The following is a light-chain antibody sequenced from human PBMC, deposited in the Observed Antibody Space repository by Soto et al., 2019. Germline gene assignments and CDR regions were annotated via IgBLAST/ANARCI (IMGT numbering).Light chain of an antibody. J-gene: IGKJ1*01. CDR3: QQYVSSVT. CDR2: GAS. CDR1: QSVDSSF. Sequence: PGERATLSCRASQSVDSSFFAWYQQKPGQAPRLLIYGASKRATGTPDRFSGSGSGTDFTPTITRLEPEDFAVYYCQQYVSSVTFGQGTKVEIK. V-gene: IGKV3-20*01.